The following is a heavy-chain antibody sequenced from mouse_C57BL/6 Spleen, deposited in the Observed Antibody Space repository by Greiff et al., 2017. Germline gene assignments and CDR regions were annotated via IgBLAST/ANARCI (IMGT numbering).Heavy chain of an antibody. V-gene: IGHV2-9-1*01. Sequence: VKLQQSGPGLVAPSQCLSITCTVSGFSLTSYAISWVRQPPGKGLEWLGVIWTGGGTNYNSALKSKLSFSKDNSKSQVFLKMNSLQTDDTARYYCARKSNYGYFDVWGTGTTGTVSS. CDR1: GFSLTSYA. J-gene: IGHJ1*03. CDR3: ARKSNYGYFDV. CDR2: IWTGGGT. D-gene: IGHD2-5*01.